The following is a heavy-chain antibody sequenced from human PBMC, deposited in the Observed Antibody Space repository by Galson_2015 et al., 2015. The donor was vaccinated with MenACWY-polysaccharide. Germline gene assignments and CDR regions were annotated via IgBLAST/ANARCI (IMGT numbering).Heavy chain of an antibody. J-gene: IGHJ4*02. V-gene: IGHV3-23*01. Sequence: SLRLSCAASGFTFSNYAMSWVRQAPGKGLEWVSTIGGSGSNTHYADSVKGRFITSRDNSKNTLSLQMNSLRAEDTAVYYCARVRYSTGKYQFDYWGQGTLVAVSS. CDR1: GFTFSNYA. CDR3: ARVRYSTGKYQFDY. CDR2: IGGSGSNT. D-gene: IGHD2-2*01.